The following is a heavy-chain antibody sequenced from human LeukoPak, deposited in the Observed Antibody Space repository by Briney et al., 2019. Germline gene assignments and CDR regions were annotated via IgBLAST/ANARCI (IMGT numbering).Heavy chain of an antibody. Sequence: GGSLRLSCAASGFSFSSYAMSWVRQAPGKGLEWVSLISGSGGSTYYADSVKGRFTISRDNSKSTLYLQMNSLRADDTAVFYCAKAMNWNGALDHWGQGILVAVSS. D-gene: IGHD1-1*01. V-gene: IGHV3-23*01. CDR3: AKAMNWNGALDH. CDR1: GFSFSSYA. CDR2: ISGSGGST. J-gene: IGHJ4*02.